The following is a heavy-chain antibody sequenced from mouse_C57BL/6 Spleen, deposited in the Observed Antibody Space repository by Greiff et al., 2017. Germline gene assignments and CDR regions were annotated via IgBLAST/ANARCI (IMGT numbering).Heavy chain of an antibody. D-gene: IGHD1-1*01. CDR3: SRIDISTVVAPYWHFEV. CDR2: ILPSIGRT. Sequence: SGSELRSPGSSVKLSCKDFDSEVFPIAYMSWVRQKPGHGFEWIGGILPSIGRTIYGEQFEDKATLDAYTLSNTAYLELNSLTSEDSANYYWSRIDISTVVAPYWHFEVWGTGTTVTVSS. CDR1: DSEVFPIAY. J-gene: IGHJ1*03. V-gene: IGHV15-2*01.